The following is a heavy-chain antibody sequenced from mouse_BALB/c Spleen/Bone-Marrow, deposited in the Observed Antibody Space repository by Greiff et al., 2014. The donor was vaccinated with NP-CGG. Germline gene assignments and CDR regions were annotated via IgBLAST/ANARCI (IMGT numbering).Heavy chain of an antibody. CDR1: GFDFSSYW. CDR2: INHDSSTK. D-gene: IGHD2-3*01. Sequence: VQLKESGGGLVQPGGSLKLSCAASGFDFSSYWMTWVRQAPGKGLEWIGEINHDSSTKNYTPSLKDKFIISRDNTKNTLYLQISKVRSEDTALYYCATNGYYGWIAYWGQGTLVTVSA. V-gene: IGHV4-1*02. CDR3: ATNGYYGWIAY. J-gene: IGHJ3*01.